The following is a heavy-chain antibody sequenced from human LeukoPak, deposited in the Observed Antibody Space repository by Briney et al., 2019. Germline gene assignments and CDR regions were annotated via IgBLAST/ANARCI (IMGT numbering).Heavy chain of an antibody. V-gene: IGHV4-34*01. J-gene: IGHJ4*02. CDR1: GGSLSGYY. D-gene: IGHD6-13*01. CDR2: INHSGST. CDR3: ARLAAAGNNLVYYFDY. Sequence: SETLSLTCAVYGGSLSGYYWSWIRQPPGKGPEWIGEINHSGSTNYNPSLKSRVTISVDTSKNQFSLKLSSVTAADTAVYYCARLAAAGNNLVYYFDYWGQGTLVTVSS.